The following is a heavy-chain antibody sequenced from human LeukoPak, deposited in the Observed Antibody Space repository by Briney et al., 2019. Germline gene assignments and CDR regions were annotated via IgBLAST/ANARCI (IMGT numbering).Heavy chain of an antibody. CDR3: ARERRRYSSSGDWFDP. CDR2: IDYSGRT. J-gene: IGHJ5*02. CDR1: GDSIDSVSYY. V-gene: IGHV4-39*07. Sequence: SETLSLTCSVSGDSIDSVSYYWGWIRQPPGKGPEWIASIDYSGRTFYNPSLMSRVTISVDTSKNQFSLKLSSVTAADTTVYYCARERRRYSSSGDWFDPWGQGTLVTVSS. D-gene: IGHD6-13*01.